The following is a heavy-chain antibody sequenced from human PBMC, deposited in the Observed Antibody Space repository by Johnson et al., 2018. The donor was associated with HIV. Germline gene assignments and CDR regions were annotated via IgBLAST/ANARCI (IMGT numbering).Heavy chain of an antibody. CDR3: ARDLVGVVAAAGPVGDASDI. Sequence: QVQLVESGGGLVQPGRSLRLSCAASGFTFSSYAMHWVRQAPGKGLEWVAVISYDGSNKYYADSVKGRFTISRDNSKNTLYLQMSSLRVEDTAVYYCARDLVGVVAAAGPVGDASDIWGQGTMVTVSS. CDR2: ISYDGSNK. D-gene: IGHD6-13*01. J-gene: IGHJ3*02. CDR1: GFTFSSYA. V-gene: IGHV3-30*14.